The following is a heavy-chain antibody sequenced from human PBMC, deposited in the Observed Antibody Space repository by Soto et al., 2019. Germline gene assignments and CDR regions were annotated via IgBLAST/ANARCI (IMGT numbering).Heavy chain of an antibody. D-gene: IGHD6-6*01. CDR2: VNTYSGQT. Sequence: ASVKVSCKASGYSFINFGINWVRQAPGQGLEWMGWVNTYSGQTKNAQKFQGRVIMTTDKSTNTVYMEVRSLRSDDTAVYYCARDRIAARSHYYYGMDVWGQGTTVTVSS. CDR3: ARDRIAARSHYYYGMDV. J-gene: IGHJ6*02. CDR1: GYSFINFG. V-gene: IGHV1-18*01.